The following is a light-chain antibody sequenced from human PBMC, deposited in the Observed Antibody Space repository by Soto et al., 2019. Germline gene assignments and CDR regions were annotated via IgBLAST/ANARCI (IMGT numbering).Light chain of an antibody. J-gene: IGKJ5*01. Sequence: DMQMTQSPSSLSASVGDRVTITCRDLSWCQHKPGRAPKLLIYAASRLQGGVPLRFSGSGSGTEFTLSISSLQPEDVATYYCQQLDSFPLTFGQGTRLEIK. CDR3: QQLDSFPLT. V-gene: IGKV1-17*01. CDR2: AAS.